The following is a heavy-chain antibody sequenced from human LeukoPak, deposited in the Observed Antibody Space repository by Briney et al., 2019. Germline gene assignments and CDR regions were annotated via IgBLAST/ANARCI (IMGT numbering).Heavy chain of an antibody. J-gene: IGHJ5*02. V-gene: IGHV4-59*01. CDR1: GGSIGSYY. CDR2: DYYSGST. D-gene: IGHD2-2*02. CDR3: ARSGYCSSTSCYRSLWFDP. Sequence: PSETLSLTCTVSGGSIGSYYWSWIRQPPGKGLEWIVYDYYSGSTSYNPSLKSRVTISVDTSKNQFSLKLSSVTAADTAVYYCARSGYCSSTSCYRSLWFDPWGQGTLVTVSS.